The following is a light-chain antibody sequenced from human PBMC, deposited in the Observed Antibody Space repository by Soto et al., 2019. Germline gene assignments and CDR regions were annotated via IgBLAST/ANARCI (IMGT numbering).Light chain of an antibody. V-gene: IGLV1-40*01. CDR2: GXX. CDR1: SSNIGAGYD. Sequence: QPVLTQPPSVSGAPGQRVTISCTGSSSNIGAGYDVHWYQQLPGTAPKLLIYGXXNRPSGXXXRFSGSKSGTSASLAITGLQAEDEXXYYCQSYDSSLSGYVFGTGTKLTVL. J-gene: IGLJ1*01. CDR3: QSYDSSLSGYV.